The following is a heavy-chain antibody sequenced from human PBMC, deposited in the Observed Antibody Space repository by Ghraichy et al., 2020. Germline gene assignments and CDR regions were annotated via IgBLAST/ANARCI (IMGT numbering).Heavy chain of an antibody. CDR3: ARHIAVAGTRGFEF. D-gene: IGHD6-19*01. CDR2: TSHGGNA. CDR1: GDSITSNW. V-gene: IGHV4/OR15-8*02. J-gene: IGHJ4*02. Sequence: SETLSLTCAVSGDSITSNWWSWVRQPPGKGLEWIGETSHGGNAYYNPSLKSRVTVSIDASMNHFSVQLTSVTAADTAVYYCARHIAVAGTRGFEFWGRGTLVTVSS.